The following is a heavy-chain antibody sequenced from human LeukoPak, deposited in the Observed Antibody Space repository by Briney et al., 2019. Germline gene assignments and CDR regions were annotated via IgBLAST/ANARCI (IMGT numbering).Heavy chain of an antibody. CDR3: TRCKREPAITPANWFDP. J-gene: IGHJ5*02. Sequence: PSETLSLTCTVSGGSISSSSYYWGWHRPPPGQGLEWIVSIYYSRRTYYNPSLKRRITISVNTSKKQFFLKLNPRTAATPAYYFCTRCKREPAITPANWFDPGGQGTLVTV. V-gene: IGHV4-39*01. CDR1: GGSISSSSYY. CDR2: IYYSRRT. D-gene: IGHD5-12*01.